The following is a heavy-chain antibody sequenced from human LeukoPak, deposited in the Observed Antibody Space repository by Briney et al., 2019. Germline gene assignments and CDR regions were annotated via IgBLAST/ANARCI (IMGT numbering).Heavy chain of an antibody. Sequence: SETLSLTCTVSGGSISSGSYYWSWIRQPAGKGLEWIGRIYTSGSTNYNPSLKSRVTILGDTSKNQISLKLSSVTAADTAVYYCARQFYTAIVLFWFDPWGLGTLVTVSS. D-gene: IGHD5-18*01. J-gene: IGHJ5*02. CDR2: IYTSGST. V-gene: IGHV4-61*02. CDR1: GGSISSGSYY. CDR3: ARQFYTAIVLFWFDP.